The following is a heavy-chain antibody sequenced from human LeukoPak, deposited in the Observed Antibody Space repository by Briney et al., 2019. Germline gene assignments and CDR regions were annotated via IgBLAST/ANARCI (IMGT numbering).Heavy chain of an antibody. CDR3: ARGNIVIESDYYYYYMDV. Sequence: SETLFLTCAGYGGYFSGYCWSSIRQPPRKGLEWNREINHSGSTNYNPSLKSRVTISVDTSKNHFSLKLSPVTAADTAVYYCARGNIVIESDYYYYYMDVWGKGTTVTVSS. D-gene: IGHD2-21*01. J-gene: IGHJ6*03. V-gene: IGHV4-34*01. CDR1: GGYFSGYC. CDR2: INHSGST.